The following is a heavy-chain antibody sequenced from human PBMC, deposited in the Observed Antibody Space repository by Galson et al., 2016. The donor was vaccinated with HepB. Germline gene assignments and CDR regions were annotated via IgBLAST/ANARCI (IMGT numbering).Heavy chain of an antibody. J-gene: IGHJ5*02. Sequence: SLRLSCAASGFIFSTYGMHWVRQAPGKGLEWVAVIWYDGRNKYYADSVKGRFAISRDNSKNTVYLQMNSLRVEDTAVYYCARDPPAAGSSTWAWGQGTLVTVSS. D-gene: IGHD2-8*01. V-gene: IGHV3-33*01. CDR2: IWYDGRNK. CDR3: ARDPPAAGSSTWA. CDR1: GFIFSTYG.